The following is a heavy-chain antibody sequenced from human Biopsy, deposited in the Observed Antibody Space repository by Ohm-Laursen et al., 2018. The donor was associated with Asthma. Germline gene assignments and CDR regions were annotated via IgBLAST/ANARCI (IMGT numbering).Heavy chain of an antibody. D-gene: IGHD6-19*01. V-gene: IGHV1-69*10. J-gene: IGHJ3*02. CDR1: GGTFSSYA. CDR3: AREMRAGRGNAFDI. CDR2: IIPIFGIA. Sequence: SVKVSCKSSGGTFSSYAISWVRQAPGQGLEWMGGIIPIFGIANYAQKFQGRVTITADKSTSTAYMELSSLRSEDTAVYYCAREMRAGRGNAFDIWGQGAMVTVSS.